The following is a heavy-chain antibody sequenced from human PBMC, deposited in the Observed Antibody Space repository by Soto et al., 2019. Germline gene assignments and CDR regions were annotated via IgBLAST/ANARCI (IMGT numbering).Heavy chain of an antibody. CDR2: IYHSGTT. CDR1: GDSISSGGYY. V-gene: IGHV4-31*03. Sequence: QVQLQESGPGLVKPSQTLSLTCTVSGDSISSGGYYWSWIRQHPGKGLEWIGYIYHSGTTYYNSSLKSRVTISLDTSKNQYSLRLSSVTPADSAVYYWARGLAGLGWFDPWGQGTLVSVSS. J-gene: IGHJ5*02. CDR3: ARGLAGLGWFDP. D-gene: IGHD6-13*01.